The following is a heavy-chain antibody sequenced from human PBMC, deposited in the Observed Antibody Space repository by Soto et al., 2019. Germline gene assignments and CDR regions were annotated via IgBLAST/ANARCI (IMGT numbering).Heavy chain of an antibody. D-gene: IGHD1-1*01. CDR1: GGPISSSSYY. Sequence: SETLSLTCTVSGGPISSSSYYWGWIRQPPGKGLEWIGSIYYSGSTYYNPSLKSRVTISVDTSKNQFSLKLSSVTAADTAVYYCARGIPPSMATTTDYFDYWGQGTLVTVSS. CDR3: ARGIPPSMATTTDYFDY. V-gene: IGHV4-39*01. CDR2: IYYSGST. J-gene: IGHJ4*02.